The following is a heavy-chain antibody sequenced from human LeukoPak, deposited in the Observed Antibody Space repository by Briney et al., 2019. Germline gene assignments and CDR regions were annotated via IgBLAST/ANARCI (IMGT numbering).Heavy chain of an antibody. V-gene: IGHV3-23*01. Sequence: PGGSLRLSCAASGFTFSSYVMSWVRQAPGKGLEWVSAISGSGGSTYYADSVKGRFTISRDNSKNTLYLQMNSLRAEDTAVYYCAKDRWNGYSGSDWDAFDIWGQGTMVTVSS. J-gene: IGHJ3*02. CDR3: AKDRWNGYSGSDWDAFDI. CDR1: GFTFSSYV. D-gene: IGHD1-26*01. CDR2: ISGSGGST.